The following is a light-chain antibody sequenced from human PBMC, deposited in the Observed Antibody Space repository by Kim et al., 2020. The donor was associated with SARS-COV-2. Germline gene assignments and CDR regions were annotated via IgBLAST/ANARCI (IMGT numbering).Light chain of an antibody. CDR2: QDS. CDR3: QAWDISILV. V-gene: IGLV3-1*01. Sequence: SYELTQPPSVSVSPGQTASITCSGDVLGDKYASWYQQKPGQAPVLVIYQDSKRPSGIPERFSGSNSGTTATLTISGTQAMDEADYYCQAWDISILVFGGGTKLTVL. CDR1: VLGDKY. J-gene: IGLJ3*02.